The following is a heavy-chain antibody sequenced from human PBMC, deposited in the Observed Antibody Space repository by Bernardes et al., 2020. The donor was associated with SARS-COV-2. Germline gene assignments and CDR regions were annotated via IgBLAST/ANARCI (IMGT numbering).Heavy chain of an antibody. CDR1: GFTFDDYA. D-gene: IGHD2-2*01. CDR3: AKLGSSDDAFDI. V-gene: IGHV3-9*01. Sequence: GGSLRLSCAASGFTFDDYAMHWVRQAPGKGLEWVSGISWNSGSIGYADSVKGRFTISRDNAKNSLYLQMNSLRAEDTALYYCAKLGSSDDAFDIWGQGTMVTVSS. CDR2: ISWNSGSI. J-gene: IGHJ3*02.